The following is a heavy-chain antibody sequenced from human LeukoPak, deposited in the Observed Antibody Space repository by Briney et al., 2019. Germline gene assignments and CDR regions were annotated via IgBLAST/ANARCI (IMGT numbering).Heavy chain of an antibody. Sequence: PSDTLSLTCTVSGGSISSYYWTWIRQPQGKGLEWIGYIYYSGSTNYNPSLKSRVTISLDTSKSQFSLKLKSVTAADTAVYYCARDLFADTTGTVDYWGQGTLVTVSS. CDR1: GGSISSYY. J-gene: IGHJ4*02. CDR2: IYYSGST. CDR3: ARDLFADTTGTVDY. V-gene: IGHV4-59*01. D-gene: IGHD1-1*01.